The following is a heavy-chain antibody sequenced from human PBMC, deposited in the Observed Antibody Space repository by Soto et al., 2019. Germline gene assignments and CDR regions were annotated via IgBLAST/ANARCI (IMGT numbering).Heavy chain of an antibody. J-gene: IGHJ6*02. D-gene: IGHD3-10*01. CDR3: ARHGFGSLHGLVDV. V-gene: IGHV4-59*08. Sequence: QVQLQESGPGLVKPSETLSLTCTVSGGSITNYYCSWFRQPPGKGLEWIGYIQYNGYSAYNLSLKXXVXXSMDTSKTQSSLMLESVTATDTAVYYCARHGFGSLHGLVDVWGQGTTVIVSS. CDR2: IQYNGYS. CDR1: GGSITNYY.